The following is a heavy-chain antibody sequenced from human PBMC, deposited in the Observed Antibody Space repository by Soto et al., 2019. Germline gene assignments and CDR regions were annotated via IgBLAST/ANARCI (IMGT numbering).Heavy chain of an antibody. CDR3: ATPIVAFY. Sequence: ASVKVSCKASGYTFTSYAIHWVRQAPGQRLEWMGWINAGNGNTKYSQKFQGRVIITRDTSAGTAYMELRSLRSEDTAVYYCATPIVAFYWGQGTMVTVYS. CDR2: INAGNGNT. V-gene: IGHV1-3*01. J-gene: IGHJ4*02. CDR1: GYTFTSYA. D-gene: IGHD5-12*01.